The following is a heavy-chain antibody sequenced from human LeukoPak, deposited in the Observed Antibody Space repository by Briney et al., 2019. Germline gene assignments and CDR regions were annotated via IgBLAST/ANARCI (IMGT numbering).Heavy chain of an antibody. V-gene: IGHV1-2*02. D-gene: IGHD3-22*01. Sequence: ASVKVSCKASGYTFTGYYMHWVRRAPGQGLEWMGWINPNSGGTNYAQKFQGRVTMTRDTSISTAYMELSRLRSDDTAVYYCARATYYYDSSGYLPFDYWGQGTLVTVSS. CDR2: INPNSGGT. CDR3: ARATYYYDSSGYLPFDY. CDR1: GYTFTGYY. J-gene: IGHJ4*02.